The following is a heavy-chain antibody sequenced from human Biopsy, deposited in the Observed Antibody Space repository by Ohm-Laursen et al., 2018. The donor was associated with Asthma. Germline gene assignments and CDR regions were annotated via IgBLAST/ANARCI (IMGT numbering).Heavy chain of an antibody. CDR3: AIAQDYYARLGYYTSFDY. V-gene: IGHV4-59*12. CDR2: IYYTGTT. CDR1: GDSINSYY. D-gene: IGHD3-22*01. J-gene: IGHJ4*02. Sequence: SETLSLTCTVSGDSINSYYWTWIRQPPGKGLEWIGYIYYTGTTNSNPSLKSRVTMSVDTSKNQFSLKLSSVTAAYTAVYYCAIAQDYYARLGYYTSFDYLGQATLVTVSS.